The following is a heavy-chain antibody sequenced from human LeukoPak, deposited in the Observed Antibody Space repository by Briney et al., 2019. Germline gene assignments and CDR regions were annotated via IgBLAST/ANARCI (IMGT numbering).Heavy chain of an antibody. Sequence: PGGALRLSCAASGFTFSSYSMNWVRQAPGKGLEGVAYISSSSSSTYYADSVKGRFTISIDNAEHSLYLQMNSLRAEDPAVYYCARSRNGWYFDYWGKGTLVTVSS. D-gene: IGHD6-19*01. CDR3: ARSRNGWYFDY. CDR1: GFTFSSYS. V-gene: IGHV3-48*01. J-gene: IGHJ4*02. CDR2: ISSSSSST.